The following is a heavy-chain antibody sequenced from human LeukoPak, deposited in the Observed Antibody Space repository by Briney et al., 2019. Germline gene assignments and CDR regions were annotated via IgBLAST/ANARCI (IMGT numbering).Heavy chain of an antibody. CDR3: ARDKHNPNCSGGRCYSYFFDS. Sequence: SETLSLTCSVSGGCISSSYWTWIRQPPRRGLEGVGYISKDGNTNYNPSLKSRGTISVDTSKNQVSLHLSSVTAADTAVYYCARDKHNPNCSGGRCYSYFFDSWGQGTLVTVSS. CDR1: GGCISSSY. V-gene: IGHV4-59*01. J-gene: IGHJ4*02. CDR2: ISKDGNT. D-gene: IGHD2-15*01.